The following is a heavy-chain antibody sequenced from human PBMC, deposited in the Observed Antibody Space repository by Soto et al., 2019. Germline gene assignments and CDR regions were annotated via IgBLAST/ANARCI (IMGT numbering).Heavy chain of an antibody. CDR1: GYTFTAYY. Sequence: QVPLVQSGAEVKKSGASVKVSCKASGYTFTAYYIHWVRQAPGQGLEWMGEISPNSGGTKYAQKFQGRVTMTRDTSITTVYMDLINLSPDDTAVYYCGKGRSGDVGVFYWGQGTLVTVYS. J-gene: IGHJ4*02. CDR2: ISPNSGGT. V-gene: IGHV1-2*02. D-gene: IGHD1-26*01. CDR3: GKGRSGDVGVFY.